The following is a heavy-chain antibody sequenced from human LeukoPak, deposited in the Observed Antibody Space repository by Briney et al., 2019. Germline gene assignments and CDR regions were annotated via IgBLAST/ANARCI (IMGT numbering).Heavy chain of an antibody. Sequence: SETLSLTCTVSGGSISSGSYYWSWIRQPAGKGLEWIGRTYTSGSTNYNPSLKSRVTISVDTSKNQFSLKLSSVTAADTAVYYCATRAYCSGGSCYPVSHAFDIWGQGTMVTVSS. D-gene: IGHD2-15*01. V-gene: IGHV4-61*02. CDR2: TYTSGST. J-gene: IGHJ3*02. CDR1: GGSISSGSYY. CDR3: ATRAYCSGGSCYPVSHAFDI.